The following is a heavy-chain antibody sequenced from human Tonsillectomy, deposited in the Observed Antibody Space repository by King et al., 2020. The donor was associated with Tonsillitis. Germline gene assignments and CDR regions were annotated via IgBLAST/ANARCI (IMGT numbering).Heavy chain of an antibody. V-gene: IGHV3-23*04. Sequence: VQLVESGGGLVQPGGSLRLSCAASGFTFSSYAMSWVRQAPGKGLEWVSSISGSAGSTYYADSVKGRFTIPRDNSKNTLYLQMNSLRAEDTAVYYCAKVGSGYWLYYFDYWGQGTLVTVSS. CDR1: GFTFSSYA. CDR2: ISGSAGST. D-gene: IGHD3-22*01. J-gene: IGHJ4*02. CDR3: AKVGSGYWLYYFDY.